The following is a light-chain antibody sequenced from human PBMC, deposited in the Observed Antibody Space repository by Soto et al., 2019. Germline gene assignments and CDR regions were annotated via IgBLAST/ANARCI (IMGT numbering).Light chain of an antibody. Sequence: EIVLTQSPGTLSLSPGERATLSCRASQSVSSSYLAWYQQKPGQAPRLLIYGASSRATGIPDRFSGSGSGTEFTLTISRLEPEDFAVYYCQQYGSSPLFTFGPGTKVYIK. V-gene: IGKV3-20*01. CDR2: GAS. CDR1: QSVSSSY. CDR3: QQYGSSPLFT. J-gene: IGKJ3*01.